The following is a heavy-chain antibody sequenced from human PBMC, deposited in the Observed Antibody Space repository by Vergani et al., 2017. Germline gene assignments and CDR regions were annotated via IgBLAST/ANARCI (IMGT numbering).Heavy chain of an antibody. Sequence: EVQLLESGGDLVQPGGSLRLSCTASGFIFSTYAMSWVRQAPGKGLEWVSGISASGAPTYYAASVKGRVTISRDNSKNTLYLQMNSLRAEDTAVYYCAKAPYDIWTGYYKVPYYYYVDVWGKGTTVTVSS. D-gene: IGHD3-9*01. CDR1: GFIFSTYA. CDR3: AKAPYDIWTGYYKVPYYYYVDV. J-gene: IGHJ6*03. CDR2: ISASGAPT. V-gene: IGHV3-23*01.